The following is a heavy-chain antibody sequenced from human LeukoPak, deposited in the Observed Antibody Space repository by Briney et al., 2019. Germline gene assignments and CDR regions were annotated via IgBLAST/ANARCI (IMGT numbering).Heavy chain of an antibody. CDR1: GFTFSDYY. J-gene: IGHJ3*02. CDR3: ARLVYDSSGYDAFDI. D-gene: IGHD3-22*01. Sequence: GGSLRLSCAASGFTFSDYYMSWIRQAPGKGPEWVSYISSSGSTIYYADSVKGRFTISRDNAKNSLYLQMNSLRAEDTAVYYCARLVYDSSGYDAFDIWGQGTMVTVSS. CDR2: ISSSGSTI. V-gene: IGHV3-11*01.